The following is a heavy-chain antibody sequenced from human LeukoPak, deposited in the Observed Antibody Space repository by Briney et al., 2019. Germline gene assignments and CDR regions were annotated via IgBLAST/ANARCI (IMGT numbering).Heavy chain of an antibody. J-gene: IGHJ4*02. Sequence: GGSLRLSCAASGFIFSTYGMHWVRQAPGKGLEWVAFIRNDGSDKYYAVSVEGRLTISRDNYKNTLYLQMNSLRAEDTALYYCGKDRGFGQFLWGNDYWGQGTLVTVSS. CDR2: IRNDGSDK. CDR1: GFIFSTYG. D-gene: IGHD3-10*01. CDR3: GKDRGFGQFLWGNDY. V-gene: IGHV3-30*02.